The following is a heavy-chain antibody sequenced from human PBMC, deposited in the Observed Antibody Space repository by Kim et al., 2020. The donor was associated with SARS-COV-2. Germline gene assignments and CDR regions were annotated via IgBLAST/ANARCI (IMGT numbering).Heavy chain of an antibody. V-gene: IGHV3-48*02. Sequence: GGSLRLSCAASGFTFSSYSMNWVRQAPGKGLELLSYISTSGNTMYYTDSVKGRFTISRDNAKNSLYLQMNSLRDEDTAVYYCARSRGVTTNFDYWGQGTLVTVSS. CDR2: ISTSGNTM. CDR1: GFTFSSYS. CDR3: ARSRGVTTNFDY. J-gene: IGHJ4*02. D-gene: IGHD4-17*01.